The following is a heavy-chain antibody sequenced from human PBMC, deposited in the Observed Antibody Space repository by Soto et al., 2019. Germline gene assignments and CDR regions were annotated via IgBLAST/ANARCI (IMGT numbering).Heavy chain of an antibody. J-gene: IGHJ5*02. Sequence: QVQLQESGPGLVKPSQTLSLTCTVSGGSISSGGYYWSWIRQHPGKGLEWIGYIYYSGSTYYNPSLKRRSTISVDTSTNQFSLKLSSVTAADTAVYSCARSSPVVTAPWGQGTLVTVSS. CDR1: GGSISSGGYY. V-gene: IGHV4-31*03. CDR2: IYYSGST. CDR3: ARSSPVVTAP. D-gene: IGHD2-21*02.